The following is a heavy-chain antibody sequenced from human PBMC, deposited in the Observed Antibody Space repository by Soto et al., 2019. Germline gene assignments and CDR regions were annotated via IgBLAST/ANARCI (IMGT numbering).Heavy chain of an antibody. CDR2: ISGRGDSA. V-gene: IGHV3-23*01. J-gene: IGHJ4*02. CDR1: RFPFSNYA. Sequence: EVQLLESGGGFVQPGGSLRLSCAASRFPFSNYAMSWLRQAPGKGLEWVSAISGRGDSAYYADSVKGRFTISGDNSKNTLYLQVNNLRAEDTAVYYCAKDHDGGWTGYFDYWGQGTLVTVSS. CDR3: AKDHDGGWTGYFDY. D-gene: IGHD6-19*01.